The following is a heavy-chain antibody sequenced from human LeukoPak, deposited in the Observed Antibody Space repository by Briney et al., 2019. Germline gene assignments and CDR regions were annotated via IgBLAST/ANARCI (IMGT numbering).Heavy chain of an antibody. V-gene: IGHV4-4*02. J-gene: IGHJ3*02. CDR1: GGSISGTNW. CDR2: IYHDGST. D-gene: IGHD5-24*01. CDR3: ARRRDGYNFAFDI. Sequence: SETLSLTCAVSGGSISGTNWWSWVRQPPGKGLEWIGEIYHDGSTNYNPSLKSRVTISVDKSKSQFSLRLTSVTAADTAIYYCARRRDGYNFAFDIWGQGTMVTVSS.